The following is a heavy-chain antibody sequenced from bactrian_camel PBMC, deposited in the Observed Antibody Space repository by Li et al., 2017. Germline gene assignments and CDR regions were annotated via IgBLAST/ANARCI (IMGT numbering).Heavy chain of an antibody. CDR3: TPGVY. D-gene: IGHD2*01. CDR1: GFKMSTAF. CDR2: ISYAGDKT. V-gene: IGHV3S40*01. Sequence: VQLVESGGGLVQAGGSMRLSCAASGFKMSTAFMRWVRQAPGKGLEWVATISYAGDKTYYADSVKSRFIISRDDSKSTVFLQLNSLKTEDTAKYYCTPGVYWGQGTQVTVS. J-gene: IGHJ4*01.